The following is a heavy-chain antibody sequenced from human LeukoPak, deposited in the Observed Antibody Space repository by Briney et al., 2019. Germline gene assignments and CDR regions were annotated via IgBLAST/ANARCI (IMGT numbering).Heavy chain of an antibody. Sequence: SQTLSLTCVISGDSVSSNSAAWNWIRQSPSRGLEWLGRTYYRSKWYHHYAVSVKGRITINPDTSRNQFSLELNSVTPEDTAVYYCSRDPYGEWGQGTLVTVSS. CDR3: SRDPYGE. J-gene: IGHJ4*02. V-gene: IGHV6-1*01. CDR2: TYYRSKWYH. D-gene: IGHD3-10*01. CDR1: GDSVSSNSAA.